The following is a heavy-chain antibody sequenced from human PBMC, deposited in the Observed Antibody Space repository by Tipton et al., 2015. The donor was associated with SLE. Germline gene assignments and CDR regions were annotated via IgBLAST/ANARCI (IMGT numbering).Heavy chain of an antibody. CDR1: GGSISSYY. D-gene: IGHD3-9*01. CDR2: IYYSGRT. Sequence: TLSLTCTVSGGSISSYYWSWIRQPPGKGLEWIGYIYYSGRTNYNPSLKSRVTISVDTSKNQFSLKLSSVTAADTAVYYCARGLGFDWFNYWGQGTLVTVFS. J-gene: IGHJ4*02. V-gene: IGHV4-59*01. CDR3: ARGLGFDWFNY.